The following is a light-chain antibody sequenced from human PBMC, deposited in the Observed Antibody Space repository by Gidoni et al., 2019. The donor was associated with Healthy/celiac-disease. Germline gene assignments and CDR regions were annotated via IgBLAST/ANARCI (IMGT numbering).Light chain of an antibody. J-gene: IGKJ2*01. Sequence: DIQMTQSPSSLSASVGDRVTITCRASQSSSSYLNWYQQKPGKAPKLLIYAASSLQSGVPSRFSGSGSGTDFTLTISSLQPEEFATYYCQQSYSTPYTVGQGTKLEIK. CDR3: QQSYSTPYT. V-gene: IGKV1-39*01. CDR2: AAS. CDR1: QSSSSY.